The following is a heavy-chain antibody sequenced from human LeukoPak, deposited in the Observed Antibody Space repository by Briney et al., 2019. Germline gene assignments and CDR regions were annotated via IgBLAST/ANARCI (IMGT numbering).Heavy chain of an antibody. CDR3: ARVTVPAAMVPFDY. V-gene: IGHV1-18*04. Sequence: ASVKVSCKASGYTFTSYGISWVRQAPGQGLEWMGWISAYNGSTNYAQKLQGRVTMTTDTSTSTAYMELRSLRSDDTAVYYCARVTVPAAMVPFDYWGQGTPVTVSS. D-gene: IGHD2-2*01. J-gene: IGHJ4*02. CDR1: GYTFTSYG. CDR2: ISAYNGST.